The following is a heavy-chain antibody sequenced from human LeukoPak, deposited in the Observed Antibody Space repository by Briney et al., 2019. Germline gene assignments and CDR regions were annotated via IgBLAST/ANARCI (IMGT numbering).Heavy chain of an antibody. J-gene: IGHJ6*02. CDR2: IYYSGST. D-gene: IGHD6-13*01. CDR1: GGSISSYY. CDR3: ARVVATAAGFYGMDV. V-gene: IGHV4-59*01. Sequence: SETLSLTCTVSGGSISSYYWSWIRQPPGKGLEWIGYIYYSGSTNYNPSLKSRVTISVDTSKNQFSLKLSSVTAADTAVYYCARVVATAAGFYGMDVWGQGTTVTVS.